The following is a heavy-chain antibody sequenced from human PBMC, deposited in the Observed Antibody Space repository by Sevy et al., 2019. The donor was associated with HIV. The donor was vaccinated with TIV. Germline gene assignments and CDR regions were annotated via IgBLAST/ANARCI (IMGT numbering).Heavy chain of an antibody. V-gene: IGHV1-24*01. CDR1: GYTLSKLS. J-gene: IGHJ6*02. D-gene: IGHD3-3*01. Sequence: ASVKVSCMVSGYTLSKLSMHWVRQAPGKGPEWMGGFDPEDGETIYAQKFQGRVTMTEDTSTDTAYMELSSLRSEDTAVYYCATLEFWSDYPLYGMDVWGQGTTVTVSS. CDR2: FDPEDGET. CDR3: ATLEFWSDYPLYGMDV.